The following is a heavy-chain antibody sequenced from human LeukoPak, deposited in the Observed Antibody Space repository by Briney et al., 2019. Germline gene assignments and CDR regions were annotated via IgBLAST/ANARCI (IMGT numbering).Heavy chain of an antibody. J-gene: IGHJ4*02. D-gene: IGHD5-12*01. Sequence: GSLRLSCAASGFTFSDHYMTWIRQAPGKGLEWVSYISDGGTTINYADSVKGRFSISRDNGKNLVFLQMNSLRAEDTAIYYCAREYSGLDYWGQGTLVIVSS. V-gene: IGHV3-11*01. CDR1: GFTFSDHY. CDR2: ISDGGTTI. CDR3: AREYSGLDY.